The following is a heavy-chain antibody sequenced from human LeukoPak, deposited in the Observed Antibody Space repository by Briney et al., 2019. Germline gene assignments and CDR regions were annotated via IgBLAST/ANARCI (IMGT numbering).Heavy chain of an antibody. D-gene: IGHD5-12*01. Sequence: SETLSLTCTVSGGSISSYYWSWIRQPPGKGLEWIGYIYTRGSTNYNPSLKSRVTISVDTSKNQFSLKLSSVTAADTAVYYCARHSGYPTSDWFDPWGQGTLVTVSS. V-gene: IGHV4-4*09. CDR2: IYTRGST. J-gene: IGHJ5*02. CDR3: ARHSGYPTSDWFDP. CDR1: GGSISSYY.